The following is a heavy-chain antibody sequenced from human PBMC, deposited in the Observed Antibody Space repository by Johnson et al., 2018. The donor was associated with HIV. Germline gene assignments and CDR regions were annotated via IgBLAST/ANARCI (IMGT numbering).Heavy chain of an antibody. CDR2: ISGSGGST. D-gene: IGHD3-10*01. CDR3: ARGREGRENALNI. V-gene: IGHV3-23*04. Sequence: VQLVESGGGVVQPGGSLRLSCAASGFTFSSYAMSWVRQAPGKGLEWVSAISGSGGSTYYADSVKGRFTVSRDNSKNTVSLQMNSPRGEDTAVYYCARGREGRENALNIWGQGTMVTVS. CDR1: GFTFSSYA. J-gene: IGHJ3*02.